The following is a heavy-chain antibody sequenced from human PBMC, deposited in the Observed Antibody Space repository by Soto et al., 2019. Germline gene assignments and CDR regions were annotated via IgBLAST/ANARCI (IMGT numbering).Heavy chain of an antibody. J-gene: IGHJ4*02. CDR2: ISGEGDKT. D-gene: IGHD6-19*01. V-gene: IGHV3-23*01. CDR3: VKGAWLDY. Sequence: PGGSLRLSCAASGFTFSSYVMSWVRQAPGKGLEWVSGISGEGDKTYYADSVEGRFTISRDKSSNTLYLQMNNLRAEDTAVYYCVKGAWLDYWGQGTLVTVSS. CDR1: GFTFSSYV.